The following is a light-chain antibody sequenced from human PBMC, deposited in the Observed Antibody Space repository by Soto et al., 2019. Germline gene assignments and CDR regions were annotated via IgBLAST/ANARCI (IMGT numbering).Light chain of an antibody. V-gene: IGKV3-11*01. CDR2: DSY. CDR3: HQRGKQPNT. Sequence: EVVLQQAPDTLSLSPGETATLSCRASQSVDRYFAQSQQKVGQPTRLLIYDSYTRATGVGARVTGSGSAADVSLTITSLEPEDFAVYYCHQRGKQPNTFGPGTKVDMK. J-gene: IGKJ2*01. CDR1: QSVDRY.